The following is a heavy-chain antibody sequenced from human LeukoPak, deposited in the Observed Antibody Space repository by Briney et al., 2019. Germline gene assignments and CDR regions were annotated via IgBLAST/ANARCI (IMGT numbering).Heavy chain of an antibody. V-gene: IGHV1-8*01. J-gene: IGHJ6*02. CDR1: GYTFTSYD. Sequence: GASVKVSCKASGYTFTSYDINWVRQATGQGLGWKGWMNPNSDNTGYAQKFQGRVTMTRNTSISTAYMELSSLRSEDTAVYYCAANYPLYSSSWYYYYGMDVWGQGTTVTVSS. D-gene: IGHD6-13*01. CDR3: AANYPLYSSSWYYYYGMDV. CDR2: MNPNSDNT.